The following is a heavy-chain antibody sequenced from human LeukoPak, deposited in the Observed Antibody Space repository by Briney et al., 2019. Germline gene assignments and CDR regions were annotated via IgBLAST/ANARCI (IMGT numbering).Heavy chain of an antibody. CDR3: ASAHRYYYGSGSYLRQDY. CDR2: IRYDGSNK. CDR1: GFTFSSYG. J-gene: IGHJ4*02. D-gene: IGHD3-10*01. V-gene: IGHV3-30*02. Sequence: GGSLRLSCAASGFTFSSYGMHWVRQAPGRGLEWVAFIRYDGSNKYYADSVKGRFTISRDNSKNTLYLQMNSLRAEDTAVYYCASAHRYYYGSGSYLRQDYWGQGTLVTVSS.